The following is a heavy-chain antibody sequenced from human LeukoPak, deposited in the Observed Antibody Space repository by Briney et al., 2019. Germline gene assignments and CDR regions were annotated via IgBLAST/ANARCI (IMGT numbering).Heavy chain of an antibody. J-gene: IGHJ4*02. V-gene: IGHV1-18*01. D-gene: IGHD1/OR15-1a*01. CDR1: GYAFTSHG. CDR3: ARASRVEHDREEGY. Sequence: GASVKVSCKTSGYAFTSHGIGWVRQAPGQGLEWVGWISAYNGITDYAQNFQGRVLMTTDTSTRTAYMELRSLRSDDTAVYFCARASRVEHDREEGYWGQGTLVIVSS. CDR2: ISAYNGIT.